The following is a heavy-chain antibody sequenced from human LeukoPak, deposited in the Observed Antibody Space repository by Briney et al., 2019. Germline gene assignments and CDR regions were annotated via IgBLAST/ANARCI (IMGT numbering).Heavy chain of an antibody. CDR2: ISSSGTTI. V-gene: IGHV3-48*03. CDR3: ARVRSGLGMDV. D-gene: IGHD6-19*01. CDR1: GFTFSSYE. Sequence: PGGSLRLSCAVSGFTFSSYEMNWVRQAPGKGLEWVSYISSSGTTIYYADSVKGRFTISRDNAENSLYLQMNSLRVGDTAVYYCARVRSGLGMDVWGQGTTVTVSS. J-gene: IGHJ6*02.